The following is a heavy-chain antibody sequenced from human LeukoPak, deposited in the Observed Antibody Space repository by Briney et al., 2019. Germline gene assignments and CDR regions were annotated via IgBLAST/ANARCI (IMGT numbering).Heavy chain of an antibody. D-gene: IGHD6-13*01. Sequence: SQILSLTCTVSGGSISSGDYYWSWIRQPPGKGLEWIGYIYYSGSTYYNPSLKSRVTISVDTSKNQFSLKLSSVTAADTAVYYCARVFVAAAGRDYWGQGTLVTVSS. CDR2: IYYSGST. CDR1: GGSISSGDYY. J-gene: IGHJ4*02. V-gene: IGHV4-30-4*08. CDR3: ARVFVAAAGRDY.